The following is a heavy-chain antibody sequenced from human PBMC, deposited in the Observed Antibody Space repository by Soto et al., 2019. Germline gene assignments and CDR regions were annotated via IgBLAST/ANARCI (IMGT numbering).Heavy chain of an antibody. D-gene: IGHD2-2*01. J-gene: IGHJ5*01. V-gene: IGHV3-33*01. CDR1: GFTFSSYG. Sequence: QVELVESGGGVVQPGGSLRLACAATGFTFSSYGMHWVRQAPGKGLEWVAVIWFDGSKEFYAASVEGRFTISRDNSKNMVYLEMNSPRDVDTAVYYCAREVPAAKGGFGSWGQGTLVTVSS. CDR3: AREVPAAKGGFGS. CDR2: IWFDGSKE.